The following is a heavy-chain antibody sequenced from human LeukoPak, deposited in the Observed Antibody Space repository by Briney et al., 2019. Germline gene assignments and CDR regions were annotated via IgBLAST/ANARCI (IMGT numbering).Heavy chain of an antibody. D-gene: IGHD3-22*01. CDR2: IYYSGST. CDR1: GGSISSGGYY. CDR3: ARDGNYYDSSGSQGRAFDI. V-gene: IGHV4-31*03. Sequence: SQTLSLTCTVSGGSISSGGYYWSWIRQHPGKGLEWTGYIYYSGSTYYNPSLKSRVTISVDTSKNQFSLKLSSVTAADTAVYYCARDGNYYDSSGSQGRAFDIWGQGTMVTVSS. J-gene: IGHJ3*02.